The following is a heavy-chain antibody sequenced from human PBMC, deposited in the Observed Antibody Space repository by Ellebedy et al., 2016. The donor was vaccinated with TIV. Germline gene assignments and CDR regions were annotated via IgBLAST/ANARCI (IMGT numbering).Heavy chain of an antibody. Sequence: GESLKISCAASGFTFSSYAMHWVRQAPGKGLDWVSGISSDGSNKYYADSVKCRFTISRDNSKNTLYLQMNSLRAEDKAVYYCARIKGGWYAFDIWGQGTMGTVSS. V-gene: IGHV3-30-3*01. CDR3: ARIKGGWYAFDI. CDR1: GFTFSSYA. CDR2: ISSDGSNK. J-gene: IGHJ3*02. D-gene: IGHD6-19*01.